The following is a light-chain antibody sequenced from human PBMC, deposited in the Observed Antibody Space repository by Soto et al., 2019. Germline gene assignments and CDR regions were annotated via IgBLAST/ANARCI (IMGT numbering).Light chain of an antibody. CDR3: QQYGSSTPDT. J-gene: IGKJ2*01. CDR2: GSS. V-gene: IGKV3-20*01. Sequence: EIVLTQSPGTLSLSPGERAPLSCRASQSVSGSYLAWYQQKPGQSPRLLIYGSSDRATGIPDRFSGSGSGTDFTLTISRVEPEDFAVYYCQQYGSSTPDTFGQGTKLEIK. CDR1: QSVSGSY.